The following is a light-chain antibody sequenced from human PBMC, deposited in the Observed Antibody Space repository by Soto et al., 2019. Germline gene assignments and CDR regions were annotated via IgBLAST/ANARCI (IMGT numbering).Light chain of an antibody. Sequence: EIVLTQSPGTLSLSPGEETTLSCRASQYVNSNYLARYQQKAGQARRLLIYGASSRDTGIPDSFSGSVAGTEFDRTSSRLEPEDFGEYYWQQYSYPPRTFRQGTKVEIK. CDR1: QYVNSNY. J-gene: IGKJ1*01. CDR3: QQYSYPPRT. CDR2: GAS. V-gene: IGKV3-20*01.